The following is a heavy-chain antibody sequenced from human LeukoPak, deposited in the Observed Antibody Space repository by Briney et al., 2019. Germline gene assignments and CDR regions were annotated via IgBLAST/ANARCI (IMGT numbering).Heavy chain of an antibody. CDR2: IYYSGST. J-gene: IGHJ4*02. V-gene: IGHV4-39*01. Sequence: SETLSLTCTVSGGSISSSSYYWGWIRQPPGKGLKWIGSIYYSGSTYYNPSLKSRVTISVDTSKNQFSLKLSSVTAADTAVYYCARLDIVVVPAAIQLFGGYFDYWGQGTLVTVSS. CDR1: GGSISSSSYY. D-gene: IGHD2-2*02. CDR3: ARLDIVVVPAAIQLFGGYFDY.